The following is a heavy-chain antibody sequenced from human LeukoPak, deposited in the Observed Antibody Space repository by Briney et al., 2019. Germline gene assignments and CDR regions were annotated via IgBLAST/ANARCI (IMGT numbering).Heavy chain of an antibody. CDR3: ARVRLGQGLGY. CDR2: ISAYNGNT. CDR1: GYTFTSYG. Sequence: ASVKVSCKASGYTFTSYGISWVRRAPGQGLEWMGWISAYNGNTNYAQKLQGRVTMTTDTSTSTAYMEPRSLRSDDTAVDYCARVRLGQGLGYWGQGTLVTVSS. D-gene: IGHD4-11*01. V-gene: IGHV1-18*01. J-gene: IGHJ4*02.